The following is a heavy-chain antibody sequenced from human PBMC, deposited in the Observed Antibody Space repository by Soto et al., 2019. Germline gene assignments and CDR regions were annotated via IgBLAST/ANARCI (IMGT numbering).Heavy chain of an antibody. J-gene: IGHJ4*02. Sequence: QVQLQESGPGLVKPSETLSLTCTVSGGSVSSGSYYWSWIRQPPGKGLEWIGYIYYIGRTNYNPSLKSRVTISVDTSKNQFSLKLSSVTAADTAVYYCARISGYSYGLPPYFDYWGQGTQVTVSS. CDR3: ARISGYSYGLPPYFDY. D-gene: IGHD5-18*01. CDR1: GGSVSSGSYY. V-gene: IGHV4-61*01. CDR2: IYYIGRT.